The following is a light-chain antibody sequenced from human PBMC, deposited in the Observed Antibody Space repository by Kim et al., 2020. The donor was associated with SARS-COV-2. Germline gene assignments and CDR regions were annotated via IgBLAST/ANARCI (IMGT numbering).Light chain of an antibody. V-gene: IGKV1-33*01. Sequence: ASVGDRVTITCRASHDISNHLSWYQQKPGKAPNLLMYDASNLETGVPSRFSGSRSETDFTFTISSLQPEDIATYYCQQYENYPLTFGGGTKVDIK. CDR2: DAS. J-gene: IGKJ4*01. CDR1: HDISNH. CDR3: QQYENYPLT.